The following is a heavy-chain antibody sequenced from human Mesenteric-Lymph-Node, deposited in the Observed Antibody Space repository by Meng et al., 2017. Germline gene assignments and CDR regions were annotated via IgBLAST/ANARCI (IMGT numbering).Heavy chain of an antibody. Sequence: GESLKISCAASGFPFSTYWMTWVRQAAGKGLEWVANIKPDGRGEFYAGSVRGRFTISRDNTKNSLFLQMSSVRAEDSAVYYCVSGSHNDHWGQGTLVTVSS. CDR3: VSGSHNDH. J-gene: IGHJ4*02. CDR2: IKPDGRGE. CDR1: GFPFSTYW. V-gene: IGHV3-7*01.